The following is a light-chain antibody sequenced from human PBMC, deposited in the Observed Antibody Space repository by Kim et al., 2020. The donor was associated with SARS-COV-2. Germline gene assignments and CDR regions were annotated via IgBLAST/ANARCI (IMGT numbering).Light chain of an antibody. CDR1: SSNIGAGYD. V-gene: IGLV1-40*01. Sequence: QRVTISCTVSSSNIGAGYDVHWYQQVPGTAPKLLIYDKGDRPSGVPDRFSGSKSGTSASLAITGLQAEDEADYYCQSYDNSLSGYVFGSGTKVTVL. CDR3: QSYDNSLSGYV. CDR2: DKG. J-gene: IGLJ1*01.